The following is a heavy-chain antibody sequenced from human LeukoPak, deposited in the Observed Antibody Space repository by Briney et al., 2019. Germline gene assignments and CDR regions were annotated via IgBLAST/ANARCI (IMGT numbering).Heavy chain of an antibody. Sequence: GGSLRLSCAASGFSFSSYTMNWVRQAPGEGLEWISYISGTGSTKYYADSVKGRFTISRDNAQNSVYLQMDSLRAEDTAVYYCARALVTQTAWGQGTLVTVSS. CDR2: ISGTGSTK. V-gene: IGHV3-48*01. CDR1: GFSFSSYT. D-gene: IGHD2-21*02. CDR3: ARALVTQTA. J-gene: IGHJ4*02.